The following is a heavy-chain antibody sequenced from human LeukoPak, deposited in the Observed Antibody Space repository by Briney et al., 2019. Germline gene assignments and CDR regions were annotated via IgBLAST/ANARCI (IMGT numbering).Heavy chain of an antibody. V-gene: IGHV1-18*01. CDR1: GYTFTSYG. CDR3: ARVGPGRGAYYYYYGMDV. CDR2: ISAYNGNT. Sequence: GASVKVSCKASGYTFTSYGISWVRQAPGQGPEWMGWISAYNGNTNYAQKLQGRVTMTTDTSTSTAYMELRSLRSDDTAVYYCARVGPGRGAYYYYYGMDVWGQGTTVTVSS. J-gene: IGHJ6*02.